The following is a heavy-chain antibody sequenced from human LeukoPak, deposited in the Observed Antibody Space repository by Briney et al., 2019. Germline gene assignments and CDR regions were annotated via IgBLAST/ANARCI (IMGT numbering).Heavy chain of an antibody. Sequence: GGSLRLSCAASGFTFSNAWMSWVRQAPGKGLEWVGRIKSKTDGGTTDYAAPVKGRFTISRDDSKNTLYLQMNSLKTEDTAVYYCTSSPYYYDSGGHGGDWGQGTLVTVSS. CDR2: IKSKTDGGTT. V-gene: IGHV3-15*01. CDR3: TSSPYYYDSGGHGGD. CDR1: GFTFSNAW. J-gene: IGHJ4*02. D-gene: IGHD3-22*01.